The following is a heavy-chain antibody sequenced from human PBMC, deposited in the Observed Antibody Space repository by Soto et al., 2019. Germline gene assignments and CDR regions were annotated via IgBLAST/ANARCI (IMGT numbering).Heavy chain of an antibody. J-gene: IGHJ4*02. CDR2: IYYSGST. CDR3: ARLSILLWLRFDS. CDR1: GSSISSYY. V-gene: IGHV4-59*01. Sequence: SETLSLTRTVSGSSISSYYSSWIRQPPGKGLEWIGYIYYSGSTNYNSSLKSRVTIALDTSKNQFSLKLSSLTAADTAVYFCARLSILLWLRFDSWGQGTLVTVSS. D-gene: IGHD5-18*01.